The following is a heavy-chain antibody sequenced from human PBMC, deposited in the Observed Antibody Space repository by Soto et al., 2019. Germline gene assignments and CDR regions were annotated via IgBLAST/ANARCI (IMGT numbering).Heavy chain of an antibody. Sequence: GESLKISCNCSGYTFTNHWISWVRQKPGQGLEWMGRIDPSDSRTKYNPSFEGHVTISVDKSIGATFLQWSSLEASDTAVYYCARRHGYSYDFDYWGQGTLVTVSS. CDR1: GYTFTNHW. CDR3: ARRHGYSYDFDY. J-gene: IGHJ4*02. D-gene: IGHD5-18*01. V-gene: IGHV5-10-1*01. CDR2: IDPSDSRT.